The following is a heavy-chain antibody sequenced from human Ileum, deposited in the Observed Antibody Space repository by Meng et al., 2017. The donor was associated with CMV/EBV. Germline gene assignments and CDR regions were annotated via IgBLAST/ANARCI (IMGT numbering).Heavy chain of an antibody. J-gene: IGHJ4*02. Sequence: GGSLRLSCAGSGFSFSSYWVHWVRQAPGKGLVWVSRINTDGSTITYADSVKGRFTISRDNTKNTLYLLMNSLTVEDTAVYYCARAGSYRFDYWGQGKLVTVSS. D-gene: IGHD3-16*02. CDR3: ARAGSYRFDY. CDR2: INTDGSTI. V-gene: IGHV3-74*01. CDR1: GFSFSSYW.